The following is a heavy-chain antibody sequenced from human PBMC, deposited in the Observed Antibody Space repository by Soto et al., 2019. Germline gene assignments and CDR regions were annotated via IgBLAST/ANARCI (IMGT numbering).Heavy chain of an antibody. Sequence: EVQLVASGGGLVQPGGSLRLSCAASGFTFSDHYMDWVRQAPGKGLEWVGRTRNKANSYTTEYAASVKGRFTISRDDSKNSLYLQMNSLKTEDTAVYYCARVGVIAAAGPAPYYYYYMDVWGKGTTVTVSS. J-gene: IGHJ6*03. D-gene: IGHD6-13*01. CDR1: GFTFSDHY. CDR2: TRNKANSYTT. CDR3: ARVGVIAAAGPAPYYYYYMDV. V-gene: IGHV3-72*01.